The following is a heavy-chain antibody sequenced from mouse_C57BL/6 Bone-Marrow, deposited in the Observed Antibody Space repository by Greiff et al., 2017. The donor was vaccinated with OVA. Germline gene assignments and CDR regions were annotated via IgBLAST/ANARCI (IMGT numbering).Heavy chain of an antibody. D-gene: IGHD4-1*01. CDR1: GFTFSDFY. CDR3: AREELGPYCDCDV. V-gene: IGHV7-1*01. CDR2: SRNKANDYTT. Sequence: EVQGVESGGGLVQSGRSLRLSCATSGFTFSDFYMEWVRQAPGKGLEWIAASRNKANDYTTEYSASVKGRFLVSRDTSHSILDLQMNALRAEDTAIYYCAREELGPYCDCDVWGTGTTVTVSS. J-gene: IGHJ1*03.